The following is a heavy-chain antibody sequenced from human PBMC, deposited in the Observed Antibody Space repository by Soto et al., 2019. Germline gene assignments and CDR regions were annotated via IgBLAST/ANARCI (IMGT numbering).Heavy chain of an antibody. CDR2: IFSNDEK. Sequence: SGPALVNPTETLTLTCTVSGFSLSNARMGVSWIRQPPGKALEWLTHIFSNDEKSYSTSLKSRLTISKDTSKSQVVLTMTNMDPVDTATYHCARTLARYYGMDVWGQGTTITVYS. CDR1: GFSLSNARMG. J-gene: IGHJ6*02. CDR3: ARTLARYYGMDV. V-gene: IGHV2-26*01.